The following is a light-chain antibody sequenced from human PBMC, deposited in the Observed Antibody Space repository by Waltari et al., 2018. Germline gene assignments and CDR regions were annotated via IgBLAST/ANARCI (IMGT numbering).Light chain of an antibody. CDR3: CSYAGSSTWV. CDR2: EVS. J-gene: IGLJ3*02. V-gene: IGLV2-23*02. Sequence: HSALTQPASVFGSPGQSINIPCTGTSSDVGNYNLVSWYQQHPGKAPKFIIYEVSKRPSGVSHRFSGSKSGNTASLTISGLQAEDEADYYCCSYAGSSTWVFGGGTKLTVL. CDR1: SSDVGNYNL.